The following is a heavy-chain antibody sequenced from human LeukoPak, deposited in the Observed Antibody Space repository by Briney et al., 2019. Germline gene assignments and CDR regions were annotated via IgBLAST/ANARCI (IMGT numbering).Heavy chain of an antibody. J-gene: IGHJ6*03. Sequence: GASVKVSCKASGYTFTGYYMHWVRQAPGQGLEWMGWINPNSGGTNYAQKFQGRVTMTRDTSISTAYMELSRLRSDDTAVYYCARGRTETGDRYYYYYMDVWGKGTTVTISS. V-gene: IGHV1-2*02. D-gene: IGHD7-27*01. CDR2: INPNSGGT. CDR3: ARGRTETGDRYYYYYMDV. CDR1: GYTFTGYY.